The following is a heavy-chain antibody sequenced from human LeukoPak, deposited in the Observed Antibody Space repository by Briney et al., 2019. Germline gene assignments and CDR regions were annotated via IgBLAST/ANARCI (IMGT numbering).Heavy chain of an antibody. CDR3: ASLRYSSSWHDY. CDR1: RYTFTGYY. V-gene: IGHV1-2*06. D-gene: IGHD6-13*01. J-gene: IGHJ4*02. Sequence: ASVKVSCKASRYTFTGYYMHWVRQAPGQGLEWMGRINPNSGGTNYAQKFQGRVTMTRDTSISTAYMELSRLRSDDTAVYYCASLRYSSSWHDYWGQGTLVTVSP. CDR2: INPNSGGT.